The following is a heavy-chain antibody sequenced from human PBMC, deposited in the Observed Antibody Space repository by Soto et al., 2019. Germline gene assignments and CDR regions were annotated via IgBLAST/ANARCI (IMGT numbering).Heavy chain of an antibody. Sequence: QVQLVQSGTEVKKPGASVKFSCKASGYTLTSHDSIWVRQAPGQGLEWMGWISGYDGHTNYAQKFQARVILATDTPTGTTYMELMSLTSDDTAVYFGARVVSGYFDDWGQGTLVTVSS. V-gene: IGHV1-18*04. CDR1: GYTLTSHD. CDR3: ARVVSGYFDD. CDR2: ISGYDGHT. J-gene: IGHJ4*02.